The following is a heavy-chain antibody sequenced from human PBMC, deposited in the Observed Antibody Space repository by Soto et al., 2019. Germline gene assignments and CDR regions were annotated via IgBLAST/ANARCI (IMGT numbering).Heavy chain of an antibody. CDR2: IIPIFGTA. Sequence: SVKVSCKASGGTFSSYAISWVRQAPGQGLEWMGGIIPIFGTANYAQKFQGRVTITADESTSTAYMELSSLRSEDTAVYYCARDRVGSSNWFDPWGQGTLVTVSS. CDR3: ARDRVGSSNWFDP. V-gene: IGHV1-69*13. J-gene: IGHJ5*02. CDR1: GGTFSSYA. D-gene: IGHD3-10*01.